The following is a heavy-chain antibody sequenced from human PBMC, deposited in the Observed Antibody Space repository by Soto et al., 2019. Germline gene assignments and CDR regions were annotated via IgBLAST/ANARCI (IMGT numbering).Heavy chain of an antibody. V-gene: IGHV4-31*01. CDR2: ISYSGNT. Sequence: QVQLQESGPGLVKPSQTLSLSCTVSGASIDSGDYYWTWIRQHPGRGLEWIGYISYSGNTSYNPSLKGPLTLSIDTSTNRFSPKLRSVTAADTAVYYCARELQLWPANFDFWGQGTAVTVSS. CDR3: ARELQLWPANFDF. D-gene: IGHD5-18*01. CDR1: GASIDSGDYY. J-gene: IGHJ4*02.